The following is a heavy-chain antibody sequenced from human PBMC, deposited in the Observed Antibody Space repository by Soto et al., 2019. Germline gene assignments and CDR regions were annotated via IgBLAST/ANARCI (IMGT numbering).Heavy chain of an antibody. V-gene: IGHV3-11*05. Sequence: VQLVESGGGLVKPGGSLRLSCAVSGFTFSDYYMSWIRQAPGKGLEWVSYISDSSSYIKYADSVRGRFTISRDNAKKSLYLQMNSLRAEDTAVYYCARDLRTLYNYYGMDVWGQGTTVTVSS. CDR3: ARDLRTLYNYYGMDV. CDR2: ISDSSSYI. J-gene: IGHJ6*02. CDR1: GFTFSDYY.